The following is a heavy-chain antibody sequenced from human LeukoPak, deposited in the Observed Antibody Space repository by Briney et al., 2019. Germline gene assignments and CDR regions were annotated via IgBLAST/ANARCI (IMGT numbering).Heavy chain of an antibody. J-gene: IGHJ4*02. V-gene: IGHV1-3*04. CDR2: INTGNGDT. D-gene: IGHD1-26*01. Sequence: ASVKVSCKASGYTFTSYGISWVRQAPGQGLEWLGWINTGNGDTRYSQTFQGRVTITRDTSASTAYMELSSLRPEDTAVYYCARDMGSGSLHYWGQGTLVTVSS. CDR1: GYTFTSYG. CDR3: ARDMGSGSLHY.